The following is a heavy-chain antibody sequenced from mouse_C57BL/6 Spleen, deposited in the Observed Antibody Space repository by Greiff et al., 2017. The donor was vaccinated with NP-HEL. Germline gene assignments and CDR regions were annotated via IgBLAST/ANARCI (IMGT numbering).Heavy chain of an antibody. CDR3: ARSGGNYYFDV. CDR1: GYTFTSYW. V-gene: IGHV1-7*01. Sequence: QVQLKQSGAELAKPGASVKLSCKASGYTFTSYWMHWVKQRPGQGLEWIGYINPSSGYTKYNQKFKDQATLTADKSSSTAYMQLSSLTYEDSAVYYCARSGGNYYFDVWGTGTTVTVSS. D-gene: IGHD2-1*01. CDR2: INPSSGYT. J-gene: IGHJ1*03.